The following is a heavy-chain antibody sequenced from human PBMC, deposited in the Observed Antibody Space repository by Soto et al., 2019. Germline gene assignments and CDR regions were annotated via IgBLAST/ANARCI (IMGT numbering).Heavy chain of an antibody. D-gene: IGHD3-10*01. CDR2: INHSGST. CDR1: GGSFSGYY. J-gene: IGHJ6*02. V-gene: IGHV4-34*01. Sequence: SETLSLTCAVYGGSFSGYYWSWIRQPPGKGLEWIGEINHSGSTNYNPSLKSRVTISVDTSKNQFYLKLTSVTAADTAVYYCASRMVRGVIIAHYYYYGMDVWGQGNTVT. CDR3: ASRMVRGVIIAHYYYYGMDV.